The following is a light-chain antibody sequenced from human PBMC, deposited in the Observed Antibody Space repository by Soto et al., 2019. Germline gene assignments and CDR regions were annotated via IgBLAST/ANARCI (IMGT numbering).Light chain of an antibody. J-gene: IGKJ4*01. CDR1: QSLLHSNGYNY. CDR2: LGS. V-gene: IGKV2-28*01. Sequence: ESVMTQSPLSLPVTPGEPASISCRSSQSLLHSNGYNYLDWDLQKPGQSPQLLIYLGSNRASGVPDRFSGSGSGTDVTLKISRVEAEDVGVYYCMHALQTCTFGGGTKVEIK. CDR3: MHALQTCT.